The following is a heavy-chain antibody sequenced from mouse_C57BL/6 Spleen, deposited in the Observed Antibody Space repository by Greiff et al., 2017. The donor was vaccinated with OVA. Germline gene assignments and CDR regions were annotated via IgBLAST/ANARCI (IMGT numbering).Heavy chain of an antibody. V-gene: IGHV5-17*01. CDR3: ARLGGYDDGYFDY. J-gene: IGHJ2*01. D-gene: IGHD2-2*01. CDR2: ISSGSSTI. Sequence: VQLKESGGGLVKPGGSLKLSCAASGFTFSDYGMHWVRQAPEKGLEWVAYISSGSSTIYYADTVKGRFTISRDNAKNTLFLQMTSLRSEDTAMYYCARLGGYDDGYFDYWGQGTTLTVSS. CDR1: GFTFSDYG.